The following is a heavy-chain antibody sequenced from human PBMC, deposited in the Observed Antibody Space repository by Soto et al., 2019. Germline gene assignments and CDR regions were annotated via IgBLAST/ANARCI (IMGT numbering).Heavy chain of an antibody. D-gene: IGHD2-15*01. V-gene: IGHV6-1*01. J-gene: IGHJ6*02. CDR3: ARDRVVVAATNYYYYYGMDV. CDR2: TYYRSKWYN. CDR1: GDSVSSNSAA. Sequence: PSQTLSLTCAISGDSVSSNSAAWNWIRQSPSRGLEWLGRTYYRSKWYNDYAVSVKSRITINPDTSKNQFSLPLNSVTPEDTAVYYCARDRVVVAATNYYYYYGMDVWGQGALVTVSS.